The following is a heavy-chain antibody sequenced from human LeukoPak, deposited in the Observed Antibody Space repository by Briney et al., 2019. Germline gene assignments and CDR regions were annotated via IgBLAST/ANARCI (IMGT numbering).Heavy chain of an antibody. J-gene: IGHJ3*02. Sequence: ESGPTLVKPTQTLTLTCTFSGFSLSTRGVGVGWIRQPPGKALEWLALIYWDDDKRYSPSLKSRLTITKDTSKNQVVLTMTNVDPVDTATYYCAHRRAVSGFLEWLFDAFDIWGQGTMVTVSS. CDR2: IYWDDDK. CDR1: GFSLSTRGVG. D-gene: IGHD3-3*01. V-gene: IGHV2-5*02. CDR3: AHRRAVSGFLEWLFDAFDI.